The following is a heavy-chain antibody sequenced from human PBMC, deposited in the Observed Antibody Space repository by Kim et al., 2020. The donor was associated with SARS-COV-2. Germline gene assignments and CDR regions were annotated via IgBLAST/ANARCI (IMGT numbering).Heavy chain of an antibody. J-gene: IGHJ6*02. CDR1: GGTFSSYA. V-gene: IGHV1-69*06. CDR3: AIGKVDYGDYGVYYYYGMDV. D-gene: IGHD4-17*01. CDR2: IIPIFGTA. Sequence: SVKVSCKASGGTFSSYAISWVRQAPGQGLEWMGGIIPIFGTANYAQKIQGRVTITADKSTSTAYMELSSLRSEDTAVYYCAIGKVDYGDYGVYYYYGMDVWGQGTTVTVSS.